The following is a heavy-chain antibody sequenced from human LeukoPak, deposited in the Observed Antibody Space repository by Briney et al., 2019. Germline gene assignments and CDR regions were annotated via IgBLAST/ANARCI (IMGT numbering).Heavy chain of an antibody. CDR3: ARKIVVVPAAKGNWFDP. D-gene: IGHD2-2*01. CDR2: ISGSGGST. V-gene: IGHV3-23*01. Sequence: GGSLRLSCAASGFTFSSYSMNWVRQAPGKGLEWVSAISGSGGSTYYADSVKGRFTISRDNSKNTLYLQMNSLRAEDTAVYYCARKIVVVPAAKGNWFDPWGQGTLVTVSS. CDR1: GFTFSSYS. J-gene: IGHJ5*02.